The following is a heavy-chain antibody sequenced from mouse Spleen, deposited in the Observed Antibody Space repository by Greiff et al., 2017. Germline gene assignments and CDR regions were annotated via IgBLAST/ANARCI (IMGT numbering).Heavy chain of an antibody. Sequence: EVKLVESGPELVKPGASVKIPCKASGYTFTDYNMDWVKQSHGKSLEWIGDINPNNGGTIYNQKFKGKATLTVDKSSSTAYMELRSLTSEDTAVYYCARRDTTFAYWGQGTLVTVSA. D-gene: IGHD1-1*01. CDR2: INPNNGGT. V-gene: IGHV1-18*01. CDR3: ARRDTTFAY. J-gene: IGHJ3*01. CDR1: GYTFTDYN.